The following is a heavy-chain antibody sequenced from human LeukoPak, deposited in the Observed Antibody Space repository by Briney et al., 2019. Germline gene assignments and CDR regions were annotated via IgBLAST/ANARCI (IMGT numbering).Heavy chain of an antibody. CDR1: GFNIRSLG. CDR3: AKMEGPERRHYLGS. D-gene: IGHD1-1*01. Sequence: GGSLRLSCAASGFNIRSLGMNWVRQAPGKGLEWVSGIYTNGRGTRYADFVKGRFTISRDDSKNTVYLQMHSLRVEDTAVYYCAKMEGPERRHYLGSWGQGTLVSVSS. V-gene: IGHV3-23*05. CDR2: IYTNGRGT. J-gene: IGHJ4*02.